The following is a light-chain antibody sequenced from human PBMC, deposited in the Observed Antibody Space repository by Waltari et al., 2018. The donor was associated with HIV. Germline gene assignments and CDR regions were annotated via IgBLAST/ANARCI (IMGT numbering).Light chain of an antibody. CDR2: EVS. CDR3: RSYAGSSHV. J-gene: IGLJ1*01. V-gene: IGLV2-8*01. Sequence: QAALNKPPSASGSPGKSGTHSCTGTSRDVGVYKYVSWYQQHPGKAPKLMIYEVSKRPSGVPDRFSGSKSGNTASLTVSGLQAEDEADYYCRSYAGSSHVFGTGTKVTVL. CDR1: SRDVGVYKY.